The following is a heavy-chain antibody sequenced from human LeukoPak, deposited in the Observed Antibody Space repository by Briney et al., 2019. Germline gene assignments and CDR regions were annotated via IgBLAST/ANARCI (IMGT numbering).Heavy chain of an antibody. Sequence: GASVKVSCKASGYTFTSYDINWVRQATGQGLEWMGWISAYNGNTNYAQKLQGRVTMTTDTSTSTAYMELRSLRSDDTAVYYCARARLPTPEIYTIFGVVIGSDAFDIWGQGTMVTVSS. CDR2: ISAYNGNT. J-gene: IGHJ3*02. CDR3: ARARLPTPEIYTIFGVVIGSDAFDI. CDR1: GYTFTSYD. V-gene: IGHV1-18*01. D-gene: IGHD3-3*01.